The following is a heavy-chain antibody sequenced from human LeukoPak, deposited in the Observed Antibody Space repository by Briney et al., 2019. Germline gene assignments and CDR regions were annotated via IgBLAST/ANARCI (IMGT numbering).Heavy chain of an antibody. Sequence: ASVKVCCKVSGYTLTELSMHWVRQAPGKGLEWMGGFDPEDGDTIYAQKFQGRVTMTEDTSTDTAYMELNSLRSEDTAVYYCATESSGWPPGAFDIWGQGTMVTVSS. CDR2: FDPEDGDT. V-gene: IGHV1-24*01. CDR3: ATESSGWPPGAFDI. J-gene: IGHJ3*02. CDR1: GYTLTELS. D-gene: IGHD6-19*01.